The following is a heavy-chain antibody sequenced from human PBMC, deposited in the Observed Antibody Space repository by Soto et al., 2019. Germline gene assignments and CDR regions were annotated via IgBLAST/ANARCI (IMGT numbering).Heavy chain of an antibody. V-gene: IGHV1-69*01. D-gene: IGHD1-26*01. CDR2: IIPIFGTA. J-gene: IGHJ6*02. Sequence: SVKVSCKACSGTFSSYAISCVRQPLREGLEWMGGIIPIFGTANYAQKFQGRVTITADESTSTAYMELSSLRSEDTPVYYCVRSMWGRYYRYGMAVRAQRPTVPVSS. CDR3: VRSMWGRYYRYGMAV. CDR1: SGTFSSYA.